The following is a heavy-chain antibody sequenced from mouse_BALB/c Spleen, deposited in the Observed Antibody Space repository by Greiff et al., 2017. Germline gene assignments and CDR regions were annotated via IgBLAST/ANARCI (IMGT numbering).Heavy chain of an antibody. V-gene: IGHV2-2*02. D-gene: IGHD2-1*01. CDR3: ARKDGNLFAY. Sequence: QVQLKESGPGLVQPSQSLSITCTVSGFSLTSYGVHWVRQSPGKGLEWLGVIWSGGSTDYNAAFISRLSISKDNSKSQVFFKMNSLQANDTAIYYCARKDGNLFAYWGQGTLVTVSA. CDR2: IWSGGST. J-gene: IGHJ3*01. CDR1: GFSLTSYG.